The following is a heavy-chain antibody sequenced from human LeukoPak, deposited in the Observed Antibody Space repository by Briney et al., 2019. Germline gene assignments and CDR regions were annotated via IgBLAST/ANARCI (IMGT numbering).Heavy chain of an antibody. CDR3: VRGDNRDY. CDR2: IGKTSRDM. J-gene: IGHJ4*02. D-gene: IGHD1-14*01. CDR1: GFSFSTPT. V-gene: IGHV3-21*01. Sequence: GGSLRLSCAASGFSFSTPTMNWVRQAPGKGLEWISSIGKTSRDMYYADSVRGRFTISRDNAKNSLFLLMNSLRVEDMSVYYCVRGDNRDYWGQGTLVTVSS.